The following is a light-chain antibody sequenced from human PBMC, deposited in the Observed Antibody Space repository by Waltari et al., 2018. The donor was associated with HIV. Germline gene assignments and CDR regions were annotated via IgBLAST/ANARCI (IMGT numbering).Light chain of an antibody. V-gene: IGLV3-1*01. CDR3: QAWDSNTAV. Sequence: SYELTQPPSVSVSPGQTATITCSGDKLGDKYVFWYQQKPGQSPVLVISQDIKRPSGSPELFSGSNSGNTATLTISGTQAMDEADYYCQAWDSNTAVFGTGTKVTVL. CDR1: KLGDKY. CDR2: QDI. J-gene: IGLJ1*01.